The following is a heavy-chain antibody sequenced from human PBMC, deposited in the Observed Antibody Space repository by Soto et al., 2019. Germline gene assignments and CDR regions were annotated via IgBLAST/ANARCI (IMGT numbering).Heavy chain of an antibody. Sequence: QVQLVQSGAEVKKPGASVKVSCKASGYTFTSYGISWVRQAPGQGLEWMGWISAYNGNTNYAQNLQGRVNRTTDTSTSTAYMELRSLRSDDTAVYYCARDASLPYGDYAPYYYYGMDVWGQGTTVTVSS. CDR1: GYTFTSYG. CDR2: ISAYNGNT. V-gene: IGHV1-18*01. D-gene: IGHD4-17*01. J-gene: IGHJ6*02. CDR3: ARDASLPYGDYAPYYYYGMDV.